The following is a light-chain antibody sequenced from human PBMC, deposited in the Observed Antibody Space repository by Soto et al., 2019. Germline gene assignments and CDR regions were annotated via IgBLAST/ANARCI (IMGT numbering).Light chain of an antibody. CDR3: SSYAGSNKSV. CDR1: SSDVGGYNY. J-gene: IGLJ1*01. CDR2: EVS. V-gene: IGLV2-8*01. Sequence: QSVLTHPPSASWSPGHSVTISCIGTSSDVGGYNYVSWYQQYPGKAPKLMIYEVSKRPSGVPDRFSGSKSGNTASLTVSGLQAEDEADYYCSSYAGSNKSVFGTGTKVTVL.